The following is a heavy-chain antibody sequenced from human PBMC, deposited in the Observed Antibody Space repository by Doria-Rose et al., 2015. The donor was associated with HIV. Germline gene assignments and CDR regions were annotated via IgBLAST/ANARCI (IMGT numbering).Heavy chain of an antibody. D-gene: IGHD1-26*01. V-gene: IGHV1-69*02. CDR3: ASQWERSSFDY. CDR2: IIPILDIV. Sequence: EVKKAGSSVKVSCKASGGTFSSYTISWVRQAPGQGLEWMGRIIPILDIVNYALGFQGRVTITADESTSTAYMELSSLRSEDTAIYYCASQWERSSFDYWGQGTLVTVSS. CDR1: GGTFSSYT. J-gene: IGHJ4*02.